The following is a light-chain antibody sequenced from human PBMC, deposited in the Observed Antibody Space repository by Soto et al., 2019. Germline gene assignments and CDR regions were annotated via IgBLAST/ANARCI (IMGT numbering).Light chain of an antibody. CDR1: QFISTY. V-gene: IGKV1-39*01. CDR2: AAS. Sequence: DIQMTQSPSSLSASIGDRVTITCRASQFISTYLHWYQQKPGKAPKLLIYAASSLQSGVPSRFSGSGSGTDFTLTISSLQPEDFATYYCQQTYTTPRTFGQGTKLEIK. CDR3: QQTYTTPRT. J-gene: IGKJ2*01.